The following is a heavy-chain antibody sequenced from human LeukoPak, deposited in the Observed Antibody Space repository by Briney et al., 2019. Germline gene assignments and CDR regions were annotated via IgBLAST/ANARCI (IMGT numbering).Heavy chain of an antibody. D-gene: IGHD4-17*01. CDR2: ISYDGSNK. V-gene: IGHV3-30*18. J-gene: IGHJ5*02. CDR3: AKGPTVTSNWFDP. CDR1: GFTFNSYA. Sequence: PGGSLRLSCAASGFTFNSYAMTWVRQAPGKGLEWVAVISYDGSNKYYADSVKGRFTISRDNSKNALYLQMNSLRAEDTAVYYCAKGPTVTSNWFDPWGQGTLVTVSS.